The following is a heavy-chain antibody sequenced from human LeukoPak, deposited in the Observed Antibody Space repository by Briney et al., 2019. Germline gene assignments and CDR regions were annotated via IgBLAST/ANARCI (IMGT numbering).Heavy chain of an antibody. J-gene: IGHJ4*02. D-gene: IGHD3-22*01. Sequence: ASVKVSCKASGDTFTSYGISWVRQAPGQGLEWMGWISAYNGNTNYAQKLQGRVTMTTDTSTSTAYMELRSLRSDDTAVYYCASHNYYDSSGYLDYWGQGTLVTVSS. CDR1: GDTFTSYG. CDR3: ASHNYYDSSGYLDY. V-gene: IGHV1-18*01. CDR2: ISAYNGNT.